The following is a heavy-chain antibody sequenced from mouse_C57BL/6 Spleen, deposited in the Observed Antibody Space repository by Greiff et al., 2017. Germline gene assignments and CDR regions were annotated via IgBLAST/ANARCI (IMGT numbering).Heavy chain of an antibody. J-gene: IGHJ1*03. Sequence: QVQLKQPGAELVRPGSSVKLSCKASGYTFTSYWMHWVKQRPIQGLEWIGNIDPSDSETHYNQKFKDKATLTVDESSSTAYMQLSSLTSEDCAVYYCASYYGSGDGYFDVWGTGTTVTVSS. CDR1: GYTFTSYW. CDR2: IDPSDSET. CDR3: ASYYGSGDGYFDV. V-gene: IGHV1-52*01. D-gene: IGHD1-1*01.